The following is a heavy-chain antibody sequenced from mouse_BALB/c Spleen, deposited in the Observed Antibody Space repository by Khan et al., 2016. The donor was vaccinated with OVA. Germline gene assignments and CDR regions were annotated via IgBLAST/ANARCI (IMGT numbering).Heavy chain of an antibody. CDR3: GRSILLYFDY. D-gene: IGHD2-3*01. CDR1: GFNIKDYY. CDR2: IDPENGNS. Sequence: EVQLQESGAELVRPGALVKLSCKGSGFNIKDYYMQWVKQRPEQGLEWIGWIDPENGNSIYDPKFQGKASITADTSSNTAYLQLSSLTSEDTAVYYCGRSILLYFDYWGQGTTLTVSS. J-gene: IGHJ2*01. V-gene: IGHV14-1*02.